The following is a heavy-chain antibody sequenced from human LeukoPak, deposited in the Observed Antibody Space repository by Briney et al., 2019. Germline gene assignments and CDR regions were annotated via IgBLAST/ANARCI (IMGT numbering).Heavy chain of an antibody. CDR2: IKQDGSEK. J-gene: IGHJ3*02. CDR3: ARMDTARLHAFDI. D-gene: IGHD5-18*01. V-gene: IGHV3-7*01. Sequence: GGSLRLSCAASGFTFSSYWMGWVRQAPGKGLEWVANIKQDGSEKYYVDSVKGRFTISRDNAKNSLYLQMNSLRAEDTAVYYCARMDTARLHAFDIWGQGTMVTVSS. CDR1: GFTFSSYW.